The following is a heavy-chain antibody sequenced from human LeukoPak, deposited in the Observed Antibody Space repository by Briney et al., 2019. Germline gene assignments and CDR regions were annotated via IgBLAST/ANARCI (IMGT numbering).Heavy chain of an antibody. CDR2: IGSSSSYI. V-gene: IGHV3-21*01. CDR3: ARDLVGRYCSSTSCTTIDYFDY. CDR1: GFTFSSYS. Sequence: GGSLRLSCAASGFTFSSYSMNWVRQAPGKGLEWVSSIGSSSSYIYYADSVKGRFTISRDNAKNSLYLQMNSLRAEDTAVYYCARDLVGRYCSSTSCTTIDYFDYWGQRTLVTVSS. J-gene: IGHJ4*02. D-gene: IGHD2-2*01.